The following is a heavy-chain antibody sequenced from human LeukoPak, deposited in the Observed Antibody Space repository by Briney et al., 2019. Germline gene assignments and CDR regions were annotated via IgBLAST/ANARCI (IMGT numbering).Heavy chain of an antibody. Sequence: SETLSLTCAVYGGSFSGYYWSWSRQPPGKGLEWIGEINHSGSTNYNPSLKSRVTISVDTSKNQFSLKLSSVTAADTAVYYCARSFDFWSGYSIDYWGQGTLVTVSS. CDR3: ARSFDFWSGYSIDY. D-gene: IGHD3-3*01. V-gene: IGHV4-34*01. CDR2: INHSGST. CDR1: GGSFSGYY. J-gene: IGHJ4*02.